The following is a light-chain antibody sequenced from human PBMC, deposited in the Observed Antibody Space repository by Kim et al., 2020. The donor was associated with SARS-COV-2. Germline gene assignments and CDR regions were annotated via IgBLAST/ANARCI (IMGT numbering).Light chain of an antibody. CDR1: SGRIAANY. V-gene: IGLV6-57*01. CDR3: QSYDSSNHGV. J-gene: IGLJ3*02. CDR2: EDN. Sequence: TVTLSRPRSSGRIAANYVQWYQQRPGRSPTTVIYEDNQRPSGVPDRFSGSIDSSSNSASLTISGLKTEDEADYYCQSYDSSNHGVFGGGTQLTVL.